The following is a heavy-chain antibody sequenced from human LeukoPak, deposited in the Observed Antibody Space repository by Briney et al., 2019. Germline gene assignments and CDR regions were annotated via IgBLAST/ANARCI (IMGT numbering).Heavy chain of an antibody. CDR1: GFTFSSYA. Sequence: GGSLRLSCSASGFTFSSYAMSWVRQAPGKGLEWVSAISGSGGSTYYADSVKGRFTISRDNSKNTLYLQMNSLRAEDTAVYYCAKEAVWYDSSGTPLYYFDYWGQGTLVTVSS. V-gene: IGHV3-23*01. CDR2: ISGSGGST. D-gene: IGHD3-22*01. CDR3: AKEAVWYDSSGTPLYYFDY. J-gene: IGHJ4*02.